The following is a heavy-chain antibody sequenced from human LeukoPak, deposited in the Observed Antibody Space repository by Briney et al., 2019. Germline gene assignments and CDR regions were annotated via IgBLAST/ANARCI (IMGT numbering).Heavy chain of an antibody. J-gene: IGHJ5*02. Sequence: KASETLSLTCTVSGGSISSHYWSWIRQAPGKGLEWIGYLFYGGGTTYNSSLKSRVTISVDSSKNQFSLKVRSVTAADTAVYYCARGTTTAAFNWFDPWGQGTLVTVS. CDR3: ARGTTTAAFNWFDP. D-gene: IGHD4-11*01. CDR1: GGSISSHY. V-gene: IGHV4-59*11. CDR2: LFYGGGT.